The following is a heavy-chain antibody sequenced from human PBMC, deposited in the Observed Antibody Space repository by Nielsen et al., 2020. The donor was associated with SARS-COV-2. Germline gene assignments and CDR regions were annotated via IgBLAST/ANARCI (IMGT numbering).Heavy chain of an antibody. CDR1: GFTFNNYD. V-gene: IGHV3-13*01. CDR3: ARAGALSSSWYSMDF. Sequence: GGSLRLSCAASGFTFNNYDMHWVRQATGKGLEWVSAIGTGGDTFYPGSVKSRFTISRENAKNSLYLQMNSLRAGDTAVYYCARAGALSSSWYSMDFWGQGTTVTVSS. J-gene: IGHJ6*02. D-gene: IGHD6-13*01. CDR2: IGTGGDT.